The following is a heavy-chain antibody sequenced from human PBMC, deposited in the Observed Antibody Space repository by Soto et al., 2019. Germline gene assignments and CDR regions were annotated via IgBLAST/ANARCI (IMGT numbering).Heavy chain of an antibody. CDR2: INPVSGAT. J-gene: IGHJ4*02. CDR3: ARDKAGYYDRFFDQ. V-gene: IGHV1-2*02. D-gene: IGHD1-26*01. CDR1: GYNFIAYY. Sequence: QVQLVQSGAEVRKPGASVNVSCRASGYNFIAYYIHWIRQSPGRRLEWMGWINPVSGATELAQNFQGRVTVTRDTSLSTAYMELNRLVSDDTAVYYCARDKAGYYDRFFDQWGPGTLVTVSS.